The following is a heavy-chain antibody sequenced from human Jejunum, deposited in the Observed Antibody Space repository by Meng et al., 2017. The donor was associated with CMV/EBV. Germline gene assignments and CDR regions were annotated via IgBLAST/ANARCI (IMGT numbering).Heavy chain of an antibody. D-gene: IGHD2-21*02. CDR2: IYHSGST. CDR3: ARVGAYCGGDCYHPR. J-gene: IGHJ4*02. V-gene: IGHV4-4*02. CDR1: GCPRSSRTW. Sequence: QRRESGPGRAQPTGPRSPIFAVAGCPRSSRTWWSWVRQPPGKGLEWIGEIYHSGSTNYNPSLKSRVTISVDESKNQFSLRLSSVTAADTAVYYCARVGAYCGGDCYHPRWGQGTLVTVSS.